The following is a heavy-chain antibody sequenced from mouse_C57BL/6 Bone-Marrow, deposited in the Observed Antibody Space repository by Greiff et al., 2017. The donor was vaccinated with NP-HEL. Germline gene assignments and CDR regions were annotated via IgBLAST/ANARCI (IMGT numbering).Heavy chain of an antibody. J-gene: IGHJ1*03. Sequence: VKLMESGAELARPGASVKMSCKASGYTFTSYTMHWVKQRPGQGLEWIGYINPSSGYTKYNQKFKDKATLTADKSSSTAYMQLSSLTSEDSAVYYCARMHYYGSSFHWYFDVWGTGTTVTVSS. V-gene: IGHV1-4*01. CDR3: ARMHYYGSSFHWYFDV. D-gene: IGHD1-1*01. CDR2: INPSSGYT. CDR1: GYTFTSYT.